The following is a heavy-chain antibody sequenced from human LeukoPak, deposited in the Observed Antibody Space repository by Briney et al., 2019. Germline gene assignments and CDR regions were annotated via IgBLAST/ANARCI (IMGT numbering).Heavy chain of an antibody. J-gene: IGHJ6*02. CDR2: ISSSSYI. V-gene: IGHV3-21*01. CDR1: GFTFSSYS. CDR3: ARGKYYYDSSGYYPPYYGMDV. D-gene: IGHD3-22*01. Sequence: PGGSLRLSCAASGFTFSSYSMNWVRQAPGKGLEWVSSISSSSYIYYADSVKGRFTISRDNAKNSLYLQMNSLRAEDTAVYYCARGKYYYDSSGYYPPYYGMDVWGQGTTVTVSS.